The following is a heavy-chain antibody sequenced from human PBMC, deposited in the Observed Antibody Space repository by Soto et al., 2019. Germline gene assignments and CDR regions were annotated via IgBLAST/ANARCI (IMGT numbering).Heavy chain of an antibody. CDR2: IVVGSGNT. D-gene: IGHD3-22*01. J-gene: IGHJ4*02. Sequence: SVKVSCKASGFTFTSSAVQWVRQACGQRLEWIGWIVVGSGNTNYAQKFQERVTITRDTSTSTAYMELSSLRSEDTAVYYCAADKDYYDSSGSYWGQGTLVTVSS. CDR3: AADKDYYDSSGSY. V-gene: IGHV1-58*01. CDR1: GFTFTSSA.